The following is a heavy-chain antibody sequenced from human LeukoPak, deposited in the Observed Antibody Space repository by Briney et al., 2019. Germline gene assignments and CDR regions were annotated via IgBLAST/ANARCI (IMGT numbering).Heavy chain of an antibody. J-gene: IGHJ6*03. D-gene: IGHD3-16*01. CDR2: IKQDGSET. Sequence: PGGPLRLSCAASGFSIRNYWMNWVRQAPGKGLEWVANIKQDGSETFYVDSVRGRFTISRDNAKNSLYLEVNSLRAGDTAVYYCARGKPYYYSMDVWGKGTTVTVSS. V-gene: IGHV3-7*01. CDR1: GFSIRNYW. CDR3: ARGKPYYYSMDV.